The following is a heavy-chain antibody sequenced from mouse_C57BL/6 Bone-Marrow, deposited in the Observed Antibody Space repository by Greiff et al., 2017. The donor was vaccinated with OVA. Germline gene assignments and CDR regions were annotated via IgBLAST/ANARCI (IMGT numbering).Heavy chain of an antibody. Sequence: EVQLQQSGAELVRPGASVKLSCTASGFNIKDDYMHWVKQRPEQGLEWIGWIDPENGDTEYASKFQGKATITADTSSNTAYLQLSSLTSEDTAVYYCTGSSYEFAYWGQGTLVTVSA. D-gene: IGHD1-1*01. CDR3: TGSSYEFAY. CDR1: GFNIKDDY. J-gene: IGHJ3*01. CDR2: IDPENGDT. V-gene: IGHV14-4*01.